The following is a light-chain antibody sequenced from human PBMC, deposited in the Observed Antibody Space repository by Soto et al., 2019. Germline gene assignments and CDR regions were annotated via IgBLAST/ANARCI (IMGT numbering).Light chain of an antibody. V-gene: IGKV1-39*01. CDR2: AAS. J-gene: IGKJ1*01. CDR1: QSISSY. CDR3: QQSYSSPPT. Sequence: DIQMTQSPSSLSASVGDRVTITCRANQSISSYLNWYQQKPGKAPKLLIFAASSLQSGVPSRFSGSRSGPDFTLTISSLQPEDFATYYCQQSYSSPPTFGQGTKVDIK.